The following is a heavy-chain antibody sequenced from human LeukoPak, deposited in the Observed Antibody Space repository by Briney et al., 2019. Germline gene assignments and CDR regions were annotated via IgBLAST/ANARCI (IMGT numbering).Heavy chain of an antibody. CDR1: GGSISSYY. V-gene: IGHV4-59*01. CDR3: AGYYTAMADNWFDP. Sequence: KPSETLSLTCTVSGGSISSYYWSWIRQPPGKGLEWIGYIYYCGSTNYNPSLKSRVTISVDTSKNQFSLKLSSVTAADTAVYYCAGYYTAMADNWFDPWGQGTLVTVSS. D-gene: IGHD5-18*01. CDR2: IYYCGST. J-gene: IGHJ5*02.